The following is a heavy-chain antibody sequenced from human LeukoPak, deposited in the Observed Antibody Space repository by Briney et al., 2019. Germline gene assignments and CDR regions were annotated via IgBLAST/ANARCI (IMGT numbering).Heavy chain of an antibody. CDR1: GFTFSSYE. D-gene: IGHD2-8*01. CDR3: ARDGPCANGVCWTDFDL. CDR2: ISSSGSTI. Sequence: PGGSLRLSCAASGFTFSSYEMNWVRQAPGKGLEWVSYISSSGSTIYYADSVKGRFTISRDNAKKSLYLQMNSLRAEDTAVYYCARDGPCANGVCWTDFDLWGQGTLVTVSS. J-gene: IGHJ4*02. V-gene: IGHV3-48*03.